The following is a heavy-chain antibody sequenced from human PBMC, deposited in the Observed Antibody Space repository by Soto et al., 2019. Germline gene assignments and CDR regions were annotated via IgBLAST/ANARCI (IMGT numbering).Heavy chain of an antibody. CDR3: ARDLGLLWFGELSGFYGMDV. CDR2: INPSGGST. D-gene: IGHD3-10*01. Sequence: GASVKVSCKASGYTFTSYYMHWVRQAPGQGLEWMGIINPSGGSTSYAQKFQGRVTMTRDTSTSTVYMELSSLRSEDTAVYYCARDLGLLWFGELSGFYGMDVWGQGTTVTVS. CDR1: GYTFTSYY. J-gene: IGHJ6*02. V-gene: IGHV1-46*01.